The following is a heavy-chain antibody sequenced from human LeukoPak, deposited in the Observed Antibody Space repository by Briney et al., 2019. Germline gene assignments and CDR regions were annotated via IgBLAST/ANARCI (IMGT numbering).Heavy chain of an antibody. V-gene: IGHV3-23*01. D-gene: IGHD1-26*01. CDR1: GFTVSSTY. Sequence: QSGGSLRLSCAASGFTVSSTYMSWVRQAPGKGLEWVSGISDNGDSTNYADSVKGRFTISRDNSKTMLDLQMSSLRAEDTAVYYCAKAGWSWYFDSWGQGTLVTVSS. CDR2: ISDNGDST. CDR3: AKAGWSWYFDS. J-gene: IGHJ4*02.